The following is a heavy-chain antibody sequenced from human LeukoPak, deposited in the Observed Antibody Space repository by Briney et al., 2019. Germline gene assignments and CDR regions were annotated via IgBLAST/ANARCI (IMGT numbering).Heavy chain of an antibody. CDR2: INAGNGNT. Sequence: ASVKVSCKASGYTFTSYAMHWVRQAPGQRLGWMGWINAGNGNTKYSQKFQGRVAITRDTSASTAYMELSSLRSEDTAVYYCARDLLLASGKSNYYYGMGVWGKGTTVTVSS. D-gene: IGHD2/OR15-2a*01. J-gene: IGHJ6*04. CDR3: ARDLLLASGKSNYYYGMGV. V-gene: IGHV1-3*01. CDR1: GYTFTSYA.